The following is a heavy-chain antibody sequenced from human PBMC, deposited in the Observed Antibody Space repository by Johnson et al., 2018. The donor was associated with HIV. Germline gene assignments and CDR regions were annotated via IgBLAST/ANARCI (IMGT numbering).Heavy chain of an antibody. J-gene: IGHJ3*02. D-gene: IGHD5-12*01. V-gene: IGHV3-20*04. Sequence: MHLVESGGALVQPGGSLRVSCVASGFAFSDSHMSWIRQAPGKGLEWVSGINWNGGSTGYADSVKGRFTISRDNAKNSLYLQMNSLRAEDTAVYYWASDILVGTTRFDHDAFDIWGQGTMVTVSS. CDR3: ASDILVGTTRFDHDAFDI. CDR2: INWNGGST. CDR1: GFAFSDSH.